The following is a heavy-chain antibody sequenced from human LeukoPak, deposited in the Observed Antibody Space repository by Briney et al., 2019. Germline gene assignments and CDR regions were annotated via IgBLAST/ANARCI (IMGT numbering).Heavy chain of an antibody. CDR2: VYHSGST. V-gene: IGHV4-38-2*02. CDR1: GYSISSAYY. D-gene: IGHD2-8*01. Sequence: SETLSLTCTVSGYSISSAYYWGWIRQPPGKGLEWIGSVYHSGSTYYNPSLKSRVTISVDTSKNKFSLKLSSVTAADTAVYYCARDRDAISGAFDIWGQGTMVTVSS. CDR3: ARDRDAISGAFDI. J-gene: IGHJ3*02.